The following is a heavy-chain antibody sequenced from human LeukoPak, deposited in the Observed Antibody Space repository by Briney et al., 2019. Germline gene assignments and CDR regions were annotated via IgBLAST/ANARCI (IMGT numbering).Heavy chain of an antibody. V-gene: IGHV4-34*01. CDR2: INHSGST. J-gene: IGHJ6*02. CDR3: AREDRYGMDV. Sequence: SETLSLTCAVYGGSFSGYYWSWIRQPPGKGLEWIGEINHSGSTNYNPSLKSRVTISEDTSKKQFSLKVSSVTAADTAVYYCAREDRYGMDVWGQGTTVTVSS. CDR1: GGSFSGYY. D-gene: IGHD2-15*01.